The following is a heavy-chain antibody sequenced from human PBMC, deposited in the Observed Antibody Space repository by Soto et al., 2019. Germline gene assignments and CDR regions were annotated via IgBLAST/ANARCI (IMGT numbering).Heavy chain of an antibody. J-gene: IGHJ4*02. V-gene: IGHV4-31*03. CDR1: GGSISSGGYY. CDR2: IYYSGST. D-gene: IGHD5-18*01. Sequence: SETLSLTCTVSGGSISSGGYYWSWIRQHPGKGLEWIGYIYYSGSTYYNPSLKSRVTISVDTSKNQFSLKLSSVTAADTAVYYCARLRYRYGRYFDYWGQGTLVTVSS. CDR3: ARLRYRYGRYFDY.